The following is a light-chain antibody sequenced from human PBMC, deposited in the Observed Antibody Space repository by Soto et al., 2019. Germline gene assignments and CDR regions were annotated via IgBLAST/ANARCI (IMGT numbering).Light chain of an antibody. CDR3: QQLNSYPLT. V-gene: IGKV1-9*01. CDR2: AAS. Sequence: DIQLTQSPSFLSASVGDRVTITCRASQGISSYLAWYLQKPGKAPKLLIYAASTLQSGVPSRFSGSGSGTEFTLTISSLQPEDFATYYCQQLNSYPLTFGGGTKVDTK. CDR1: QGISSY. J-gene: IGKJ4*01.